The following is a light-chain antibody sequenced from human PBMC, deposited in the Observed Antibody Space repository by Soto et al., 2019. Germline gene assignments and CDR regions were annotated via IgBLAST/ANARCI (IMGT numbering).Light chain of an antibody. CDR1: SSDVGGYNF. Sequence: QSALTQPPSASGSPGQSVTISCTGTSSDVGGYNFVSWYQQQPGKAPKLIIYEVTQRPSGVPDRFSGSKSGNTASLTVSGXXAEDEADYYCSSYAGSNMGVFGTGTKLTVL. J-gene: IGLJ1*01. CDR3: SSYAGSNMGV. V-gene: IGLV2-8*01. CDR2: EVT.